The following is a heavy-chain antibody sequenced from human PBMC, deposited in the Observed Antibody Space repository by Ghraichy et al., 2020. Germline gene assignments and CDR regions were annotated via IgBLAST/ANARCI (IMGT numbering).Heavy chain of an antibody. CDR1: GFTFSSYG. D-gene: IGHD1-26*01. CDR3: AKDFRSVHGSYSLVDDHLLHDY. J-gene: IGHJ4*02. Sequence: GGSLRLSCAASGFTFSSYGMHWVRQAPGKGLEWVAVISYDGSNKYYADSVKGRFTISRDNSKNTLYLQMNSLRAEDTAVYYCAKDFRSVHGSYSLVDDHLLHDYWGQGTLVTVSS. CDR2: ISYDGSNK. V-gene: IGHV3-30*18.